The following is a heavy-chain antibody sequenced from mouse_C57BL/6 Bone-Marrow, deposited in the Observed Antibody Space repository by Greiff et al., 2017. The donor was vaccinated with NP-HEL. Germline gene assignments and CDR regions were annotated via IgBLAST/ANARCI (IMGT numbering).Heavy chain of an antibody. V-gene: IGHV1-50*01. CDR3: ARSPYYGSSPYYFDY. CDR2: IDPSDSYT. D-gene: IGHD1-1*01. Sequence: QVQLQQPGAELVKPGASVKLSCKASGYTFTSYWMQWVKQRPGQGLEWIGEIDPSDSYTNYNQKFKGKATLTVDTSSSTAYMQLISLTSEDSAVYYCARSPYYGSSPYYFDYWGQGTTLTVSS. J-gene: IGHJ2*01. CDR1: GYTFTSYW.